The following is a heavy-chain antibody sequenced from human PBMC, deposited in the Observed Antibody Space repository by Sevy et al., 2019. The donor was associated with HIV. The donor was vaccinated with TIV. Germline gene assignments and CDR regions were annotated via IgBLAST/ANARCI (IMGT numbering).Heavy chain of an antibody. CDR3: AREGGEIAARPDQLPFDY. CDR1: GFTFSSYA. J-gene: IGHJ4*02. Sequence: GGSLTLSCAASGFTFSSYAMHWVRQAPGKGLEWVAVISYDGSNKYYADSVKGRFTISRDNSKNTLYLQMNSLRAEDTAVSYCAREGGEIAARPDQLPFDYWGQGTLVTVSS. CDR2: ISYDGSNK. V-gene: IGHV3-30-3*01. D-gene: IGHD6-6*01.